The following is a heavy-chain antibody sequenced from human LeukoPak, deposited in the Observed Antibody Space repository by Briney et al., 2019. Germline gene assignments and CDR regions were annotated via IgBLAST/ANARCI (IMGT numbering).Heavy chain of an antibody. D-gene: IGHD6-13*01. CDR2: VNHSGST. CDR3: ASGRAAAGVSGADY. V-gene: IGHV4-34*01. Sequence: SETLSLTCAVYGGSFSGYYWSWIRQPPGKGLEWIGEVNHSGSTNYSPSLKSRVTISVDTSKNQFSLKLSSVTAADTAVYYCASGRAAAGVSGADYWGQGTLVTVSS. CDR1: GGSFSGYY. J-gene: IGHJ4*02.